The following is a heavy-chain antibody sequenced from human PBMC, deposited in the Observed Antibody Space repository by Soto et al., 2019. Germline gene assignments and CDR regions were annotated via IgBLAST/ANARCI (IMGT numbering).Heavy chain of an antibody. CDR3: AGEGVTRSMSLPWMGYHYYGLDV. J-gene: IGHJ6*02. D-gene: IGHD2-2*01. V-gene: IGHV1-69*12. CDR1: GGTFNSHT. Sequence: QVQLVQSGAEVKKPGSSVKVSCRASGGTFNSHTISWVRQAPGQGLEWMGGIMPMFGVANYARKFQGRLTMTANESTTRAYMAGSSLTSDDTAVYYCAGEGVTRSMSLPWMGYHYYGLDVWGQGTTVIVSS. CDR2: IMPMFGVA.